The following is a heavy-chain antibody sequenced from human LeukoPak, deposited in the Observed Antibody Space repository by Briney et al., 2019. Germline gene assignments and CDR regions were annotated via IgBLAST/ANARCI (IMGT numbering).Heavy chain of an antibody. CDR1: GGSISSYY. CDR2: IYTSGST. D-gene: IGHD3-9*01. CDR3: ARDLYFDWLGGNWFDP. Sequence: PSETLSLTCTVSGGSISSYYWSWIRQPAGKGVEWIGRIYTSGSTNYNPSLKSRVTMSVDTSKNQFSLKLSSVTAADTAVYYCARDLYFDWLGGNWFDPWGQGTLVTVSS. J-gene: IGHJ5*02. V-gene: IGHV4-4*07.